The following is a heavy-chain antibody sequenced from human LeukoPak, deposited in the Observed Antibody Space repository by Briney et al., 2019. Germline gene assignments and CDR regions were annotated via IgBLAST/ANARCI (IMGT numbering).Heavy chain of an antibody. CDR3: ATDRGWRTSGYYLYYFEY. Sequence: GRSLRLSCAASGFTFSSYGMHWVRQAPGKGLEWVASIKHDGSEKYYVDSVRGRFTISRDNTMNSLYLQMSSLRAEDTAVYYCATDRGWRTSGYYLYYFEYWGQGTLVTYSS. J-gene: IGHJ4*02. CDR2: IKHDGSEK. D-gene: IGHD3-3*01. CDR1: GFTFSSYG. V-gene: IGHV3-7*01.